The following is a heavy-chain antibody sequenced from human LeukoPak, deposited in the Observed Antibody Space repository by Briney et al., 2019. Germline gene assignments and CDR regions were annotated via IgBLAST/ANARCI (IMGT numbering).Heavy chain of an antibody. CDR2: IIPIFGTA. D-gene: IGHD6-6*01. CDR1: GGTFSSYA. Sequence: SVKVSCKASGGTFSSYAISWVRQAPGQGLEWMGGIIPIFGTANYAQKFQGRVTITTDESTSTAYMELSSLRSEDTAVYYCAGSGSSSSVRMTHYKYYYYYYYMDVWGKGTTVTVSS. V-gene: IGHV1-69*05. J-gene: IGHJ6*03. CDR3: AGSGSSSSVRMTHYKYYYYYYYMDV.